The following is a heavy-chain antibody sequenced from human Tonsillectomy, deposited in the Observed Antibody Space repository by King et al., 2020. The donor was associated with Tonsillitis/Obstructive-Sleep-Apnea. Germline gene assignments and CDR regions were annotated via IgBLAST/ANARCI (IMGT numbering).Heavy chain of an antibody. CDR1: GFTFRSYG. D-gene: IGHD3-10*01. CDR3: AKDLVGWYYYGSGAYNWFDS. CDR2: ISHYGSNK. V-gene: IGHV3-30*18. J-gene: IGHJ5*01. Sequence: HVQLVESGGGVVQPGRSLRLSCAAPGFTFRSYGMHGVRQAPGKGLEWVAVISHYGSNKYYADSVKGRFTISRDNSKNTLSLQINRLRAEDTAVYFCAKDLVGWYYYGSGAYNWFDSWGQGTLVTVSS.